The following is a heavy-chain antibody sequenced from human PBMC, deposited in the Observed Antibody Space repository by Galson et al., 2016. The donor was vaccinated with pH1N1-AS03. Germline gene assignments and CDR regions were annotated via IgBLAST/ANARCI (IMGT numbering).Heavy chain of an antibody. Sequence: ETLSLTCDVYGGSLKGFYWTWIRQPPGRGLEWIGQINYAGTSDYNPSLSSRVSFSVDTSNNRFSLNLTSVTAADTAVYYCARVDLGSGFDFWGQGALVSVST. CDR2: INYAGTS. CDR1: GGSLKGFY. J-gene: IGHJ4*02. CDR3: ARVDLGSGFDF. D-gene: IGHD3-16*01. V-gene: IGHV4-34*01.